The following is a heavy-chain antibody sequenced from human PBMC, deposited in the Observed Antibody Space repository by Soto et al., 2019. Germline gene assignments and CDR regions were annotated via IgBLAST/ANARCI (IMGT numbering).Heavy chain of an antibody. V-gene: IGHV3-23*01. CDR3: AKDQRIIGEDWFDP. CDR1: GFTFSSYA. CDR2: ISSSGGST. Sequence: GGSLRLSCAASGFTFSSYAMSWVRQAPGKGLEWVPAISSSGGSTYYADSVKGRFTISRDNSKNTLYLQMNSLRAEDTAVYYCAKDQRIIGEDWFDPWGQGTLVTVSS. D-gene: IGHD2-21*01. J-gene: IGHJ5*02.